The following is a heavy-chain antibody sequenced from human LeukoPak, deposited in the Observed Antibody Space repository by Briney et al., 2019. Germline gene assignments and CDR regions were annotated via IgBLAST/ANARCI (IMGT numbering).Heavy chain of an antibody. V-gene: IGHV4-30-4*08. Sequence: PSQTLSLTCTVSGGSISNGDYYWSWIRQPPGKGLEWVGYIFYSGRTFYNPSLKSRVTISVDTSKIQFSLKLSSVTAADTALYYCASLTRNFDILTGYGPYYFDFWGQGTLVTVSS. D-gene: IGHD3-9*01. CDR2: IFYSGRT. CDR1: GGSISNGDYY. J-gene: IGHJ4*02. CDR3: ASLTRNFDILTGYGPYYFDF.